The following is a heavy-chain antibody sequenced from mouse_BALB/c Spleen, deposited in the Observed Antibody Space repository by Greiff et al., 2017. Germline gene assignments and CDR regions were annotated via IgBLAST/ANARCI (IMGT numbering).Heavy chain of an antibody. D-gene: IGHD1-1*01. V-gene: IGHV3-2*02. CDR1: GYSITSDYA. Sequence: EVQLQQSGPGLVKPSQSLSLTCTVTGYSITSDYAWNWIRQFPGNKLEWMGYISYSGSTSYNPSLKSRISITRDTSKNQFFLQLNSVTTEDTATYYCARSGGSSTGFAYWGQGTLVTVSA. CDR2: ISYSGST. J-gene: IGHJ3*01. CDR3: ARSGGSSTGFAY.